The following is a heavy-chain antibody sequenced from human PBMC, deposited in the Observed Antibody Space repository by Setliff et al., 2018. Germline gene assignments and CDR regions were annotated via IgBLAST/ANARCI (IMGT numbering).Heavy chain of an antibody. V-gene: IGHV3-7*01. CDR2: VNPDGSGK. D-gene: IGHD7-27*01. Sequence: PGGSLRLSCVASGFAISSCWMSWVRQAPGKGLEWVANVNPDGSGKYYVDSVKGRFTISRDNAKNSLYLQMDSLRVEDTAVYYCIDGRNRAWGVYWGQGTQVTVSS. CDR3: IDGRNRAWGVY. J-gene: IGHJ4*02. CDR1: GFAISSCW.